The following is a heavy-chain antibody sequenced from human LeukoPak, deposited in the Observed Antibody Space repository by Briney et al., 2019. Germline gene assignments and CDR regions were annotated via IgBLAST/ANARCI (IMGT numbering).Heavy chain of an antibody. V-gene: IGHV1-69*06. D-gene: IGHD5-24*01. CDR2: IIPIFGTA. J-gene: IGHJ6*03. CDR1: GYTFTGYY. Sequence: SVKVSCKASGYTFTGYYMHWVRQAPGQGLEWMGGIIPIFGTANYAQKFQGRVTITADKSTSTAYMELSSLRSEDTAVYYCARDKGDDYYYYMDVWGKGTTVTVSS. CDR3: ARDKGDDYYYYMDV.